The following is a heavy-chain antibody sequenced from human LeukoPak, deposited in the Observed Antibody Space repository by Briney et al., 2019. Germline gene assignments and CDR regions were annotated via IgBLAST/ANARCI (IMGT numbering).Heavy chain of an antibody. V-gene: IGHV3-48*03. CDR2: ISSSGSTI. D-gene: IGHD3-16*01. Sequence: GGSLRLSCAASGFTFSSYEMNWFRQAPGKGLEWVSYISSSGSTIYYADSVKGRFTISRDNAKNSLYLQMNSLRAEDTAVYYCARGEPYDYVWGSSNIGLYYFDYWGQGTLVTVSS. CDR1: GFTFSSYE. J-gene: IGHJ4*02. CDR3: ARGEPYDYVWGSSNIGLYYFDY.